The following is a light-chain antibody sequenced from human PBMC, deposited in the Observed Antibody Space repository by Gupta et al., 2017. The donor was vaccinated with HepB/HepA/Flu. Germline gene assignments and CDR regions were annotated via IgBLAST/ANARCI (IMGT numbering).Light chain of an antibody. J-gene: IGKJ1*01. CDR2: FAS. V-gene: IGKV6-21*01. CDR1: QSIRSS. Sequence: EIVLTQSPDFLSGTPKDKVTITCRASQSIRSSLHWYQQRPDQSPKLLIKFASQSLSGVPSRFSGSGSETDFTLTIESLEAEDAAKYYCQQSSSLPWTFGQGTKVEIK. CDR3: QQSSSLPWT.